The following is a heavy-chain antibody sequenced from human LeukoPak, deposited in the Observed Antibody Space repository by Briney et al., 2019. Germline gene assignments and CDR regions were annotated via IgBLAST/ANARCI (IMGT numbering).Heavy chain of an antibody. J-gene: IGHJ6*03. CDR3: ARVRTQQLDDYYMDV. CDR2: IYYSGST. CDR1: GGSISSYNYY. D-gene: IGHD6-13*01. V-gene: IGHV4-39*01. Sequence: PSETLSLTCTVFGGSISSYNYYWGWIRQPPGKGLEWIGSIYYSGSTYYNPSLKSRVTISVDTSKNQFSLKLSSVTAADTAVYYCARVRTQQLDDYYMDVWGKGTTVTISS.